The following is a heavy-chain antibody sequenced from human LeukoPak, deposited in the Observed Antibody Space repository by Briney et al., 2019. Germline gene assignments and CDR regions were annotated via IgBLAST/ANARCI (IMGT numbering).Heavy chain of an antibody. CDR2: IYYSGST. J-gene: IGHJ4*02. Sequence: SETLSLTCTDPGGSISRYYWSWIRQPPGKGLEWIGYIYYSGSTNYNPSLKSRVTISVDTSKNQFSLKLSSVTAADTAVYYCARASKAYSSFDYWGQGTLVTVSS. CDR1: GGSISRYY. D-gene: IGHD5-18*01. V-gene: IGHV4-59*01. CDR3: ARASKAYSSFDY.